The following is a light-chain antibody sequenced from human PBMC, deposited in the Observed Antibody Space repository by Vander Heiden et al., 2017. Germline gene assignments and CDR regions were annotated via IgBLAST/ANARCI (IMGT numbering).Light chain of an antibody. J-gene: IGLJ3*02. V-gene: IGLV1-40*01. CDR1: RSNIGAGYD. CDR3: QSYDSSLSGSV. Sequence: QPVLTQPPSVSGAPGQRVTISCTGRRSNIGAGYDVHWYQQLPGTAPKLLIYGNSNRPSGVPDRFSGSKSGTSASLAITGLQAEDEADYYCQSYDSSLSGSVFGGGTKLTVL. CDR2: GNS.